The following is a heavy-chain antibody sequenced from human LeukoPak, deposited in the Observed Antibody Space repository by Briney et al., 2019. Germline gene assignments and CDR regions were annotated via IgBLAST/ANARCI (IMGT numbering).Heavy chain of an antibody. CDR2: ISSRSSYI. CDR1: GFTFSSYN. V-gene: IGHV3-21*01. Sequence: GGSLRLSCAASGFTFSSYNMNWVRQAPGKGLEWVSFISSRSSYIYYADSVKGRFTISRDNAKNSLYLQMNSLRGEDTAVYYCARAEAVAAPPDSWGQGTLVTVSS. J-gene: IGHJ4*02. CDR3: ARAEAVAAPPDS. D-gene: IGHD6-19*01.